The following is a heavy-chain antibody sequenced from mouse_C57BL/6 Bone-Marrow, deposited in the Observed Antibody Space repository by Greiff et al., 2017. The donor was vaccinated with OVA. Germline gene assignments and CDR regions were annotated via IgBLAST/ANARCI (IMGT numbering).Heavy chain of an antibody. V-gene: IGHV5-15*01. CDR2: ISNLAYSI. CDR1: GFTFSDYG. CDR3: ARQGNYGWYFDV. J-gene: IGHJ1*03. D-gene: IGHD1-1*01. Sequence: EVKLMESGGGLVQPGGSLKLSCAASGFTFSDYGMAWVRQAPRKGPEWVAFISNLAYSIYYADTVTGRFTISRENAKNTLYLEMSSLRSEDTAMYYCARQGNYGWYFDVWGTGTTVTVSS.